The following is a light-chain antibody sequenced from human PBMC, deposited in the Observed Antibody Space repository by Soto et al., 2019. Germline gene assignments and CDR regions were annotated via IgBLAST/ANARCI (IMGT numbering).Light chain of an antibody. Sequence: QSVLTQPPSVSAAQGQRVTISCSGSSSNIGSNYVSWYQQLPGTAPKLLIYDNYKRPSGIPDRFSGSTSGTSATLAIAGLQNGDEADYYCDSWDNSLSVVLFGGVTKLTVL. CDR1: SSNIGSNY. J-gene: IGLJ2*01. CDR2: DNY. V-gene: IGLV1-51*01. CDR3: DSWDNSLSVVL.